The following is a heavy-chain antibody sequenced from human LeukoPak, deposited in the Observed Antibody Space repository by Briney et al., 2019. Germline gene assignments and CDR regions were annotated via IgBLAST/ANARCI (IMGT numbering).Heavy chain of an antibody. D-gene: IGHD3-22*01. CDR1: GYTFTSYG. Sequence: ASVKVSCKASGYTFTSYGISWVRQAPGQGLEWMGWISAYNGNTNYAQKLQGRVTMTTDTSTSTAYMELRSLRSDDTAVYYCARDTTEARPHYYDSSGFKGAFDIWGQGTMVTVSS. CDR3: ARDTTEARPHYYDSSGFKGAFDI. J-gene: IGHJ3*02. V-gene: IGHV1-18*01. CDR2: ISAYNGNT.